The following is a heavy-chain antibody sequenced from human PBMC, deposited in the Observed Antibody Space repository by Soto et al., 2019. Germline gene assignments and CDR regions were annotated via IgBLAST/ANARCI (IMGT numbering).Heavy chain of an antibody. CDR1: GYTFTSYD. CDR3: AREKGSSGFDA. Sequence: QVQLVQSGAEVKKPGASVKVSCKASGYTFTSYDINCVRQATGQGLEWMGGMNPNSGNTGYAQKFQGRVTMTRNTSINTAYMELSSLRSEETAVYYCAREKGSSGFDAWGQGTLVTVSS. V-gene: IGHV1-8*01. CDR2: MNPNSGNT. J-gene: IGHJ5*02. D-gene: IGHD6-6*01.